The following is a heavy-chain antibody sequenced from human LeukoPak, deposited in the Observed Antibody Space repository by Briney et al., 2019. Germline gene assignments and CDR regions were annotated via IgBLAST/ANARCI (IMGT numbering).Heavy chain of an antibody. CDR2: IYYSGST. CDR1: GGSISSYY. Sequence: SETLSLTCTVPGGSISSYYWSWIRQPPGKGLEWIGYIYYSGSTNYNPSLKSRVTISVDTSKNQLSLKLSSVTAADTAVYYCARRIPYSSGWEYDAFDIWGQGTMVTVSS. CDR3: ARRIPYSSGWEYDAFDI. J-gene: IGHJ3*02. D-gene: IGHD6-19*01. V-gene: IGHV4-59*08.